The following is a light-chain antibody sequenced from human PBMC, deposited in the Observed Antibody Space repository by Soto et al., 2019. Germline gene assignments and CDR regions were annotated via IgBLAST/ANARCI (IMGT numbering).Light chain of an antibody. J-gene: IGKJ4*01. CDR1: QSVSYY. CDR3: QQRSDWPALT. CDR2: DVS. Sequence: EVVLTQSPAKVSLSPGESTTLSCRASQSVSYYLAWYQHKPGQAPRLLIYDVSKRATGIPARFSGSGSGTDFTLTISSLEPEDAALYYCQQRSDWPALTFGGGTKVEL. V-gene: IGKV3-11*01.